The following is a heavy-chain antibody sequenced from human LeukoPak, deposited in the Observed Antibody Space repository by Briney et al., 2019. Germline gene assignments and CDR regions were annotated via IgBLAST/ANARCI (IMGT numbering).Heavy chain of an antibody. Sequence: ASVKVSCKAPGYTFTGYYMHWVRQAPGQGLEWMGWINPNSGGTNYAQKCQGRVTMTRDTSISTAYMELSRLRSDDTAVYYCARVYYYGSGSGMDYYYYGMDVWGQGTTVTVSS. CDR1: GYTFTGYY. CDR2: INPNSGGT. V-gene: IGHV1-2*02. CDR3: ARVYYYGSGSGMDYYYYGMDV. J-gene: IGHJ6*02. D-gene: IGHD3-10*01.